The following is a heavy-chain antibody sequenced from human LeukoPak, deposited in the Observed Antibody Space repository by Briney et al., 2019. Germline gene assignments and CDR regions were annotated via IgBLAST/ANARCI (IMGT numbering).Heavy chain of an antibody. CDR2: IYSGGGT. CDR3: ARVPAGYSSGWSYFDY. V-gene: IGHV3-53*01. CDR1: GFTVSSNY. J-gene: IGHJ4*02. Sequence: GGSLRLSCAASGFTVSSNYMSWVRQAPGKGLEWVSVIYSGGGTYYADSVKGRFTTSRDNSKNTLYLQMNSLRAEDTAVYYCARVPAGYSSGWSYFDYWGQGTLVTVSS. D-gene: IGHD6-19*01.